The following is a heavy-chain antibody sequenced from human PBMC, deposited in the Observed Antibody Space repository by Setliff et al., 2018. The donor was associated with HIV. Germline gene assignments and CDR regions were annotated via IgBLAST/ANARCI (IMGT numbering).Heavy chain of an antibody. D-gene: IGHD7-27*01. CDR2: INTDGSRT. J-gene: IGHJ1*01. V-gene: IGHV3-74*01. CDR3: VRDRNGPLG. CDR1: GLTLSNYW. Sequence: PSETLSLTCGVSGLTLSNYWMYWVRQAPGKGLDGVSLINTDGSRTDYADAVKGRFIISRDNGKSTLFLQMNSLTADDTAVYFCVRDRNGPLGWGQGTLVTVSS.